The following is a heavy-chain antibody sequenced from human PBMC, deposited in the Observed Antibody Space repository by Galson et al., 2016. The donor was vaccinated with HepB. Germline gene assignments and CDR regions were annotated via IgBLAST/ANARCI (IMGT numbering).Heavy chain of an antibody. CDR1: GFTFSNYV. D-gene: IGHD1-1*01. J-gene: IGHJ6*04. Sequence: SLRLSCAASGFTFSNYVMTWVRQSPGKGLEWVSRIGGPGRSKDYADSVNGRLTIFRDNSKNTLYLQIDSLRSEDTAVYYCARAFTTADNFYQFGMDVWSKGTTVTVSS. CDR3: ARAFTTADNFYQFGMDV. V-gene: IGHV3-23*01. CDR2: IGGPGRSK.